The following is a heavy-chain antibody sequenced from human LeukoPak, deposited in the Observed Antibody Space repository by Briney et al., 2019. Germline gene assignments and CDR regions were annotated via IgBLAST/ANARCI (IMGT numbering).Heavy chain of an antibody. Sequence: GGSLRLPCAASGFTLSNAWKSWVRQAPGKGLEWVGRIKSKTDGGTTDYAAPVKGRFTISRDDSKNTLYLQMNSLKTEDTAVYYCTASLRYFDLLGYWGQGTLVTVSS. CDR3: TASLRYFDLLGY. D-gene: IGHD3-9*01. J-gene: IGHJ4*02. V-gene: IGHV3-15*01. CDR1: GFTLSNAW. CDR2: IKSKTDGGTT.